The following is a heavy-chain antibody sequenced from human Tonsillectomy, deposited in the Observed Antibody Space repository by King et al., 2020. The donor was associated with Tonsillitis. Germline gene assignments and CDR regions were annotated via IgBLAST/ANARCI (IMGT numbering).Heavy chain of an antibody. V-gene: IGHV3-11*01. Sequence: VQLVESGGGLVKPGGSLRLSCAASGVTFRDYYMSWIRQAPGKGLEWVSFISSSGSAIYSTDSVKSRFTISRDHAKNSLNLQMNSLRAEDTAVYYCARDEHFVGFLVDAFDIWGQGTMVTVSS. CDR2: ISSSGSAI. J-gene: IGHJ3*02. CDR3: ARDEHFVGFLVDAFDI. D-gene: IGHD3-3*01. CDR1: GVTFRDYY.